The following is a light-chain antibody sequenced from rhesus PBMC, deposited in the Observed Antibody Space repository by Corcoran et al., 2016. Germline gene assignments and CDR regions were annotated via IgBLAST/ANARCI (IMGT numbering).Light chain of an antibody. CDR2: GVS. V-gene: IGKV2-104*02. Sequence: DIVMTQTPLSLPVTPGEPASISCRSSQSLLDSEDGNTYLDWNLQKPGQSPQFSFYGVSNRAPGVPEMFRGGGSDTDFTLKISRVEAEDVGVYYCMQALEFPFTFGPGTKLDIK. CDR3: MQALEFPFT. CDR1: QSLLDSEDGNTY. J-gene: IGKJ3*01.